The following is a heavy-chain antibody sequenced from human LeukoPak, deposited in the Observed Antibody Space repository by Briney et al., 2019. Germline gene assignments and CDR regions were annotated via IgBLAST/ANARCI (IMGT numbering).Heavy chain of an antibody. CDR1: GFTFSSYW. D-gene: IGHD3-10*01. Sequence: GGSLRLSCAASGFTFSSYWMHWVRQAPGKGLVWVSRINSDGSSTSYADSVKGRFTISRDNAKNSLYLQMNSLRAEDTAVYYCAREASLGPLWFGELLSRLYNWFDPWGKGTLVTVSS. V-gene: IGHV3-74*01. CDR2: INSDGSST. CDR3: AREASLGPLWFGELLSRLYNWFDP. J-gene: IGHJ5*02.